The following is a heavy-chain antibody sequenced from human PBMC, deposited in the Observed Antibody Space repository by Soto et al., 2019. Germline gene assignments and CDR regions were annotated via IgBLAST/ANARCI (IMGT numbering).Heavy chain of an antibody. J-gene: IGHJ5*02. V-gene: IGHV1-24*01. CDR3: ATAGRTGTTGPTWFDP. CDR1: GYTLTELS. D-gene: IGHD1-7*01. CDR2: FDPEDGET. Sequence: QVQLVQSGAEVKKPGASVKVSCKVSGYTLTELSMHWVRQAPGKGLEWMGGFDPEDGETIYAQKFQGRVTMTEDTSTDTAYMELSSLRSEDTAVYYCATAGRTGTTGPTWFDPWGQGTLVTVSS.